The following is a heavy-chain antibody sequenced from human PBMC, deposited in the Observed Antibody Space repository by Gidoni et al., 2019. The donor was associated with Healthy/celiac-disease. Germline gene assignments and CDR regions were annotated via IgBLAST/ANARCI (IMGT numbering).Heavy chain of an antibody. V-gene: IGHV3-33*01. D-gene: IGHD2-15*01. CDR1: GFTFSSYG. CDR3: ARAGYCSGGRCHGGAFDI. CDR2: IWYDGSKK. J-gene: IGHJ3*02. Sequence: QVQLVESGGCVVQPGRSLRLSCAASGFTFSSYGLYWVRQARGKGMECVAVIWYDGSKKSYADSVKGRFTISRDDSKNTLYLQMNRLRTEDTAVYYCARAGYCSGGRCHGGAFDIWGQGTMVTVSS.